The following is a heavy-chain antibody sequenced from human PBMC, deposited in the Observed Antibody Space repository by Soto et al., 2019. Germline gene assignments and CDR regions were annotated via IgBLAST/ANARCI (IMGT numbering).Heavy chain of an antibody. CDR2: VTWNSGFT. V-gene: IGHV3-9*01. D-gene: IGHD2-2*01. J-gene: IGHJ4*02. CDR3: VRGYWSSTNCPAAMFYFDY. CDR1: GFTFDDYT. Sequence: EVQLVESGGGLVQPGRSLRLSCAASGFTFDDYTMHWVRQAPGKGLEWVSGVTWNSGFTAYADSVKGRFTISRDNAKISLYLQMISLRPEATALYSCVRGYWSSTNCPAAMFYFDYWGQGALVTVSS.